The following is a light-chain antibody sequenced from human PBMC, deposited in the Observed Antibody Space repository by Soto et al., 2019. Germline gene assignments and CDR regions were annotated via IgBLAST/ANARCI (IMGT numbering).Light chain of an antibody. Sequence: EIVLTQSPGTLSLSPGERATLSCRASQSVSSSYLAWYQQQPGQAPRLLIYGASSGATGIPDRFSGSGSGTDFPLTISRLQPEDFAVYYCQQYGSSPQTFGQGTKLEIK. CDR1: QSVSSSY. CDR2: GAS. V-gene: IGKV3-20*01. CDR3: QQYGSSPQT. J-gene: IGKJ2*01.